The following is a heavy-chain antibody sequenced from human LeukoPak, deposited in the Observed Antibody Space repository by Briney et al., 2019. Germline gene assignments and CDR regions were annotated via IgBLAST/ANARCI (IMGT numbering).Heavy chain of an antibody. D-gene: IGHD1-26*01. Sequence: ASVKVSCKASGYTFTGYYMHWVRQAPGQGLEWMGWINPNSGGTNYAQKFQGRVTMTRDTSISTAYVELSSLTSDDTAVYFCARDISTYSGTFPGGDHWGQGTLVTVSS. V-gene: IGHV1-2*02. CDR2: INPNSGGT. J-gene: IGHJ4*02. CDR1: GYTFTGYY. CDR3: ARDISTYSGTFPGGDH.